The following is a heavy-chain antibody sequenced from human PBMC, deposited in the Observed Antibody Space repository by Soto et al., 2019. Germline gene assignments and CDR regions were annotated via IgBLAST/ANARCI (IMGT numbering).Heavy chain of an antibody. D-gene: IGHD5-18*01. CDR1: GYTFTSYA. CDR3: ARIQPGHDAFDI. V-gene: IGHV1-3*01. J-gene: IGHJ3*02. CDR2: INAGNGNT. Sequence: ASVKVSCKASGYTFTSYAMHWVRQAPGQRLEWMGWINAGNGNTKYSQKFQGRVTITRDTSASTAYMELSSLRSEGTAVYYCARIQPGHDAFDIWGQGTMATVSS.